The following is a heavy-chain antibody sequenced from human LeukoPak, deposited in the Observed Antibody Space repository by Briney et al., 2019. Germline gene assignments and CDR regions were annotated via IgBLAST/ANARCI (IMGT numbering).Heavy chain of an antibody. CDR2: IKSKTDGGTT. CDR3: TTDLLLWFGELLDPFDY. Sequence: GGSLRLSCAASGFTFSNAWMSWVRQAPGKGLEWVGRIKSKTDGGTTDYAAPVKGRFTISRDDSKNTLYLQMNSLKTEDTAVYYCTTDLLLWFGELLDPFDYWGQGTLVTVSS. J-gene: IGHJ4*02. CDR1: GFTFSNAW. D-gene: IGHD3-10*01. V-gene: IGHV3-15*01.